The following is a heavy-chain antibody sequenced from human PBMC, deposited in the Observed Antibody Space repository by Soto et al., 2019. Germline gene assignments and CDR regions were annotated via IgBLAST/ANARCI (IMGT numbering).Heavy chain of an antibody. Sequence: QLQLQESGSGLVKPSQTLSLTCAVSGGSISSGGYSWSWIRQPPGKGLEWIGYIYHSGTAYYNPSLKSRVTISLDRSKNRLSLKLSSVTVADTAIYYCAMSVTMAFDLWGRGTLVTVSS. CDR3: AMSVTMAFDL. J-gene: IGHJ2*01. V-gene: IGHV4-30-2*01. CDR2: IYHSGTA. D-gene: IGHD3-10*01. CDR1: GGSISSGGYS.